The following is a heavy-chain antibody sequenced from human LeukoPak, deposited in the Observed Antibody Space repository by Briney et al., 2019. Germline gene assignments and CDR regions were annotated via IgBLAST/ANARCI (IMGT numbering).Heavy chain of an antibody. J-gene: IGHJ4*02. D-gene: IGHD6-13*01. CDR1: GGTFISYA. CDR3: ARPRYSSSWYGSFDY. V-gene: IGHV1-69*13. Sequence: GASVKVSCKASGGTFISYAISWVRQAPGQGLEWMGGIIPIFGTANYAQKFQGRVTITADESTSTAYMELSSLRSEDTAVYYCARPRYSSSWYGSFDYWGQGTLVTVSS. CDR2: IIPIFGTA.